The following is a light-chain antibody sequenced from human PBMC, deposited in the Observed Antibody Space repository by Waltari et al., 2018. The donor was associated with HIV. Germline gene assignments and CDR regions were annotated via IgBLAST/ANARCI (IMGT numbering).Light chain of an antibody. CDR2: LAS. Sequence: DIVLTQSPLSLPVAPGESASISCRARQSLLHNNGNNYLDWYVQKPGQSPQLLIYLASHRASGVPERFSGSGSGTNFTLKIIRVEAEDVGTYYCLQSLHTPRFSFGPGTKVD. V-gene: IGKV2-28*01. CDR1: QSLLHNNGNNY. J-gene: IGKJ3*01. CDR3: LQSLHTPRFS.